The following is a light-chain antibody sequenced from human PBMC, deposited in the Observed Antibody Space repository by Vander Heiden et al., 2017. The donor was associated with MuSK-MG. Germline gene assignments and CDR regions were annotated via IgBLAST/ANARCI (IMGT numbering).Light chain of an antibody. CDR2: AAN. CDR1: QNSGNY. J-gene: IGKJ4*01. Sequence: DIQMTQSPSSLSASVGDRVTIICRATQNSGNYLNWYQQKVGKAPQLLIYAANRLQSGVPSRFSGRLQREDFATYYCQQGDTKPLTFGGGTKVEIK. CDR3: QQGDTKPLT. V-gene: IGKV1-39*01.